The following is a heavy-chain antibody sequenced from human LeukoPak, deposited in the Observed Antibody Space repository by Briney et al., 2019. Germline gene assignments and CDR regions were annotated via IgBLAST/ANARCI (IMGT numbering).Heavy chain of an antibody. Sequence: GASVKVSCKASGYTFTSYGINWVRQATGQGLEWMGWMNPNSGNIGYAQNFQGRVTITRNTSISTAYMELSSLRSEDTAVYYCARRRVGTHFDYWGQGTLVTVSS. D-gene: IGHD1-14*01. J-gene: IGHJ4*02. CDR2: MNPNSGNI. CDR1: GYTFTSYG. CDR3: ARRRVGTHFDY. V-gene: IGHV1-8*03.